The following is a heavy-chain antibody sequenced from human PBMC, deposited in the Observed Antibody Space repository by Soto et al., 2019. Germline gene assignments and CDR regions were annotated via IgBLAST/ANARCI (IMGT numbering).Heavy chain of an antibody. CDR2: IYFSGST. CDR3: ARHGSY. V-gene: IGHV4-39*01. CDR1: GVSISNTSYY. J-gene: IGHJ4*02. Sequence: PSETLSLTCSVSGVSISNTSYYWGWIRQPPGKGLEWVGTIYFSGSTFYNPSLKSRVTISIDTSKNQFSLRLGSVTAADTAVYYCARHGSYWGQGTLVTVSS.